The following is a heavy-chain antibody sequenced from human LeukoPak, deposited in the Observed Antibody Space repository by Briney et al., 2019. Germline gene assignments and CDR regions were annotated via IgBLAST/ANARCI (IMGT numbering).Heavy chain of an antibody. V-gene: IGHV6-1*01. CDR3: ARLGGYCSSTSCLNDAFDI. CDR2: TYYRSKWYN. CDR1: GDSVSSNSAA. D-gene: IGHD2-2*01. Sequence: SQTLSLTCAISGDSVSSNSAAWNWIRQSPSRGLEWLGRTYYRSKWYNDYAVSVKSRITINPDTSKNQFSLQLNSVTPEDTAVYYCARLGGYCSSTSCLNDAFDIWGQGTMVTVSS. J-gene: IGHJ3*02.